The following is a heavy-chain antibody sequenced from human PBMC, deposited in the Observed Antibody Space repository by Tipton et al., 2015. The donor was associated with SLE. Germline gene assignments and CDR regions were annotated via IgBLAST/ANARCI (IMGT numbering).Heavy chain of an antibody. J-gene: IGHJ6*02. CDR1: GFTFSNYW. Sequence: SLRLSCAASGFTFSNYWMNWVRQAPGKGLEWVSYISSSRSTIYYADSVKGRFTISRDNAKNSLYLQMNSLRAEDTAVYYCARLAVYYYYYYGMDVWGQGTTVTVSS. V-gene: IGHV3-48*01. D-gene: IGHD2-8*01. CDR2: ISSSRSTI. CDR3: ARLAVYYYYYYGMDV.